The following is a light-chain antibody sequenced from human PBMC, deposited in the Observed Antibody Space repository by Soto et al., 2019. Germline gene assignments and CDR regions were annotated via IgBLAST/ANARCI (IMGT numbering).Light chain of an antibody. CDR1: QSVSSY. V-gene: IGKV3-20*01. CDR3: QQYGSSPGT. Sequence: EIVMTQSPATLSASPGERATLSCRASQSVSSYLAWYQQKPGQAPRLLNSGASRRATGVPDRFSGSGSGTDFTLTISILEPEDFALYYCQQYGSSPGTFGQGTKVDIK. J-gene: IGKJ1*01. CDR2: GAS.